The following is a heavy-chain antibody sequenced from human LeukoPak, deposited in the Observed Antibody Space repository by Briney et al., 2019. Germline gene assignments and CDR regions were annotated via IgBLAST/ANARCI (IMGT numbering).Heavy chain of an antibody. CDR2: IYYSGSA. CDR1: GGSISSSSYY. D-gene: IGHD5-18*01. V-gene: IGHV4-39*01. J-gene: IGHJ4*02. CDR3: ARHPERYSYFDY. Sequence: SETLPLTCTVSGGSISSSSYYWGWIRQPPGKGEEWIGSIYYSGSAYYNPSLKSRVTMSVDTSKNQFSLRLSSVTAADTAVYSCARHPERYSYFDYWGQGTLVTVSS.